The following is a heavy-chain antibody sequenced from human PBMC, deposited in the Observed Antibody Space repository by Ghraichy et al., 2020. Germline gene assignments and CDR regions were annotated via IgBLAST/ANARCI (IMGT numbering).Heavy chain of an antibody. V-gene: IGHV3-23*01. Sequence: GGSLRLSCAASGFTFSNYAMHWVRQAPGKGLEWVAVVCSHGGSSYYQDSVKGRFTISRDNSKNTLYLQMNSLRAEDTAVYYCAKEGDSRTWNLFDYWGQGTLVTVSS. D-gene: IGHD1-1*01. J-gene: IGHJ4*02. CDR3: AKEGDSRTWNLFDY. CDR2: VCSHGGSS. CDR1: GFTFSNYA.